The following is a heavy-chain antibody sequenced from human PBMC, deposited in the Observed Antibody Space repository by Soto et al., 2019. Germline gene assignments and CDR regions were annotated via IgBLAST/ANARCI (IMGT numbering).Heavy chain of an antibody. J-gene: IGHJ4*02. CDR1: GGSINNYY. CDR3: ARGVDRQWADY. CDR2: IYYSGST. Sequence: SETLSLTCTVSGGSINNYYWSWIRQPPGKGLEWIGYIYYSGSTNYNPSLKSRVTISVDTSKNQFSLRLNSVTAADTAVYYCARGVDRQWADYWGQGMLVTVSS. D-gene: IGHD6-19*01. V-gene: IGHV4-59*01.